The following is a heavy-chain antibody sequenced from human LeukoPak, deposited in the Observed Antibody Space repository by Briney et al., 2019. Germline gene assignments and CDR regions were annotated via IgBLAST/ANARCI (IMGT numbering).Heavy chain of an antibody. CDR1: AVSISSYY. D-gene: IGHD2-8*02. CDR3: ARGRYCSGDYFDN. J-gene: IGHJ4*02. V-gene: IGHV4-59*01. CDR2: ISNSGRT. Sequence: SETLSLSCGVSAVSISSYYRSWVRQTPGKGLEWVGYISNSGRTNYLPSLKSRGTISLDTSQNQSSQMVSSGTAADAAVYYCARGRYCSGDYFDNWGQGTLVTVSS.